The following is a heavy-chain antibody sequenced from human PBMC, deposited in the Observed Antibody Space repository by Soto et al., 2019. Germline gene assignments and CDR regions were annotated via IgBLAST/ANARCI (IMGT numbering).Heavy chain of an antibody. D-gene: IGHD3-22*01. CDR2: INSDGSST. Sequence: GGSLRLSCAASGFTFSSYWMHWVRQAPGKGLVWVSRINSDGSSTSYAASVKGRFTISRDNAKNTLYLQMNSLRAEDTAVYYCAREAYDSSGYNKASTGAFDIWGQGTMVTVSS. V-gene: IGHV3-74*01. CDR3: AREAYDSSGYNKASTGAFDI. CDR1: GFTFSSYW. J-gene: IGHJ3*02.